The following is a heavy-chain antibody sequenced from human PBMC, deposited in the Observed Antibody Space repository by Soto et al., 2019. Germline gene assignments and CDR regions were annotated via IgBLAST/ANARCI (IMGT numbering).Heavy chain of an antibody. V-gene: IGHV1-8*01. CDR3: ARGIKYGAYSRWFDP. CDR1: GYTFTSYD. D-gene: IGHD4-17*01. CDR2: MNPNSGNT. J-gene: IGHJ5*02. Sequence: QVQLVQSGAEVKKPGASVKVSCKASGYTFTSYDINWVRQATGQGLEYLGWMNPNSGNTDYVQKFQGRVTMTWDTSITTAYMDLSSLRSEDTAVYFCARGIKYGAYSRWFDPWGQGTLVTVSS.